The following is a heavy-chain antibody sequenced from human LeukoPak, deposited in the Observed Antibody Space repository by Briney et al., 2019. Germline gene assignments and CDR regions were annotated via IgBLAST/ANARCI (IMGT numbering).Heavy chain of an antibody. V-gene: IGHV4-34*01. CDR1: GGSFSGYY. Sequence: SETLSLTCAVYGGSFSGYYWSWIRQPPGKGLEWIGEINHSGSTNYNPSLKSRVTISVDTSKNQFSLKLSSVTAADTAVYYCARARIPRSWYFDPWGRGTLVTVSS. CDR3: ARARIPRSWYFDP. CDR2: INHSGST. J-gene: IGHJ2*01. D-gene: IGHD2-2*02.